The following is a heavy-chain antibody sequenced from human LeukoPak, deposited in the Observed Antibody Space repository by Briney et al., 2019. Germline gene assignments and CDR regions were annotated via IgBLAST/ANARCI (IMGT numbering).Heavy chain of an antibody. J-gene: IGHJ5*02. CDR2: IYTSGST. CDR1: GGSISSGSYY. D-gene: IGHD1-7*01. CDR3: ARHNWNYLQRGFDP. V-gene: IGHV4-61*02. Sequence: PSETLSLTCTVSGGSISSGSYYWSWIRQPAGKRLEWIGRIYTSGSTNYNPSLKSRVTISVDTSKNQFSLKLSSVTAADTAVYYCARHNWNYLQRGFDPWGQGTLVTVSS.